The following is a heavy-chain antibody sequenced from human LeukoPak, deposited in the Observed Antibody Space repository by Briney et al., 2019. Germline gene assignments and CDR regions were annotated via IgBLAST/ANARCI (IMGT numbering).Heavy chain of an antibody. CDR2: INSETSGGIT. D-gene: IGHD3/OR15-3a*01. V-gene: IGHV3-15*01. J-gene: IGHJ4*02. CDR1: GFTFSHAW. CDR3: RTDLGGL. Sequence: PGGFLRLSCAASGFTFSHAWMSWVRQAPGKGLEWVGRINSETSGGITEYAAPVRDRFTISRDDSKDTLYLQMNSLETEDTAMYYCRTDLGGLWGQGTLVTVSS.